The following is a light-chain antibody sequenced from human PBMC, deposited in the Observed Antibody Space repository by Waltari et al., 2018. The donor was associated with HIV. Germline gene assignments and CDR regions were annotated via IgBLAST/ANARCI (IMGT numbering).Light chain of an antibody. CDR1: QNITSY. CDR2: AAS. V-gene: IGKV1-8*01. CDR3: QQYYSYPLT. J-gene: IGKJ4*01. Sequence: AIRMTQSPSSFSASTGDSVTITCRASQNITSYLAWYQQKPGKAPNLLIYAASTLQSGVPSRFSVSGSGTDFTLTVSCLQSEALATYYCQQYYSYPLTFGGGTKVEIK.